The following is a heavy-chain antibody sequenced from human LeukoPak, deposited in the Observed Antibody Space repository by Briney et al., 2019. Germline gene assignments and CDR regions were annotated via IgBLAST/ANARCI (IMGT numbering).Heavy chain of an antibody. CDR2: INPSGGST. J-gene: IGHJ6*02. CDR3: ARDRQPVPGLEYGMDV. CDR1: GYTFTGYY. V-gene: IGHV1-46*01. Sequence: ASVKVSCKASGYTFTGYYMHWVRQAPGQGLEWMGIINPSGGSTRYAQKFQGRVIVTRDTSTGTVYMELSSLRSEDTAVYYCARDRQPVPGLEYGMDVWGQGTTVTVSS. D-gene: IGHD6-13*01.